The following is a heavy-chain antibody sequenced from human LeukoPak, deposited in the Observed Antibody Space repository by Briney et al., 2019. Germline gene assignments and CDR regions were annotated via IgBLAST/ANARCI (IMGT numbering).Heavy chain of an antibody. D-gene: IGHD3-3*01. J-gene: IGHJ3*02. V-gene: IGHV4-34*01. CDR3: ARDRAYYDFWSGYYSQNAFDI. CDR1: GGSFSGYY. CDR2: INHSGST. Sequence: PSETLSLTCAVYGGSFSGYYWSWIRQPPGKGLEWIGEINHSGSTNYNPSLKSRVTISVDTSKNQFSLKLSSVTAADTAVYYCARDRAYYDFWSGYYSQNAFDIWGQGTMVTVSS.